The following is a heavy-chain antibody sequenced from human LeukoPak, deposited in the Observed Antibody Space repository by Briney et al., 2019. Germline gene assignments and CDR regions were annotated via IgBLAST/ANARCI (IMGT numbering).Heavy chain of an antibody. V-gene: IGHV4-4*02. D-gene: IGHD6-19*01. CDR2: IYHSGST. CDR1: GGSISSSNW. CDR3: ARGSGIAVAGYYYYGMDV. J-gene: IGHJ6*02. Sequence: PSGTLSLTCAVSGGSISSSNWWSWVRQPPGKGLEWIGEIYHSGSTNYNPSLKSRVTISVDKSKNQFSLKLSSVTAADTAVYYCARGSGIAVAGYYYYGMDVWGQGTTVTVSS.